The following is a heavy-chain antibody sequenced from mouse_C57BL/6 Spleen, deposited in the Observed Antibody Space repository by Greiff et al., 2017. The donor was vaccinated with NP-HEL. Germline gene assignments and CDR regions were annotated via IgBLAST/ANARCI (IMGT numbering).Heavy chain of an antibody. CDR2: IYPGDGDT. Sequence: VKLQESGPELVKPGASVKISCKASGYAFSSSWMNWVKQRPGKGLEWIGRIYPGDGDTNYNGKFKGKATLTADKSSSTAYMQLSSLTSEDSAVYFCARREVVATRAKDYWGQGTSVTVAS. D-gene: IGHD1-1*01. V-gene: IGHV1-82*01. J-gene: IGHJ4*01. CDR1: GYAFSSSW. CDR3: ARREVVATRAKDY.